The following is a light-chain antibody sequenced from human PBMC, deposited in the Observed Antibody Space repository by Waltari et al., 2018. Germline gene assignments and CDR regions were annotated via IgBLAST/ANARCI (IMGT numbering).Light chain of an antibody. Sequence: QSALTQPASVSGSPGQSITISCTGTSSDVGGYNYVSWYQQHPGKVPNLLIFDVRNRPSGVSNRFSGSKSGNTASLTISGLQAEDESDYYCCSFTSRSTWVFGGGTKLTVL. CDR2: DVR. CDR1: SSDVGGYNY. CDR3: CSFTSRSTWV. V-gene: IGLV2-14*01. J-gene: IGLJ3*02.